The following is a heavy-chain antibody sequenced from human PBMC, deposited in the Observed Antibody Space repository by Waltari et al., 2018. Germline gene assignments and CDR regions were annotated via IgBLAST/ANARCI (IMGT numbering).Heavy chain of an antibody. CDR2: ISPVFGPP. V-gene: IGHV1-69*01. CDR1: GGPFSTYA. CDR3: AKNGDVMLRATTFRDAFDI. Sequence: QVQLVQSGAQMKKPGSSVKVSCRASGGPFSTYAVSWVRQAPGQGLEWMGGISPVFGPPNYEQKFQGRVTFTADESTSTLYMELSSLRSEDTAIYYCAKNGDVMLRATTFRDAFDIWGQGTMVTVSS. D-gene: IGHD1-26*01. J-gene: IGHJ3*02.